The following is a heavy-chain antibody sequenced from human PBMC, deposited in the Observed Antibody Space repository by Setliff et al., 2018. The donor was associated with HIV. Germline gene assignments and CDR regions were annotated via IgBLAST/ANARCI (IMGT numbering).Heavy chain of an antibody. V-gene: IGHV4-38-2*01. D-gene: IGHD6-19*01. CDR3: ARPRRVRSRAWYWFDI. Sequence: PSETLSLTCAASGYSINSSFSRAWIRQPPGQGPQWIGSIYQSGSIYYNPSLQSRVTISVDSSKNQFSLNLFSVTAADTAVYYCARPRRVRSRAWYWFDIWGQGTLVTVSS. J-gene: IGHJ5*02. CDR2: IYQSGSI. CDR1: GYSINSSFS.